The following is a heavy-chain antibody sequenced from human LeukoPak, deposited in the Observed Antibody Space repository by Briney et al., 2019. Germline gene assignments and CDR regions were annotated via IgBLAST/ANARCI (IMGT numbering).Heavy chain of an antibody. CDR2: INHSGST. J-gene: IGHJ5*02. Sequence: SEALSLTCAVYGGSFSGYYWSWIRQPPGKGLEWIGEINHSGSTNYNPSLKSRVTISVDTSKNQFSLKLSSVTAADTAVYYCARDLSLLSAVGGFLGASPGYNWFDPWGQGTLVTVSS. D-gene: IGHD1-26*01. V-gene: IGHV4-34*01. CDR1: GGSFSGYY. CDR3: ARDLSLLSAVGGFLGASPGYNWFDP.